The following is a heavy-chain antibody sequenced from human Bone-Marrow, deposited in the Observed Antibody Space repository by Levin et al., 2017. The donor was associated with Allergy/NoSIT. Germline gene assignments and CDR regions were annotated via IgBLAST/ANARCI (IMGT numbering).Heavy chain of an antibody. J-gene: IGHJ6*02. V-gene: IGHV3-30*18. D-gene: IGHD2-15*01. CDR1: GFIFNYYG. Sequence: GESLKISCAASGFIFNYYGMHWVRQAPGKGLEWVAVISYDESNKKYADSVKGRFTISRDNSKNTLYLQMNRLRVEDTAVYYCAKDVGIGEAPLFYAMDVWGQGTTVTVSS. CDR3: AKDVGIGEAPLFYAMDV. CDR2: ISYDESNK.